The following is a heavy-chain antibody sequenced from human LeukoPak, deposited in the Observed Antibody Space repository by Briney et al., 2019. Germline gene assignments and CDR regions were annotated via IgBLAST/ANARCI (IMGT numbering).Heavy chain of an antibody. D-gene: IGHD3-22*01. Sequence: SETLSLTCTVSGDSISSSSYYWGWIRQPPGKGLEWIGSIYHSGSTYYNPSLKSRVTISVDTSKNQFSLKLSSVTAADTAVYYCARRGPHDSSGYYYFDYWGQGTLVTVSS. CDR1: GDSISSSSYY. CDR2: IYHSGST. V-gene: IGHV4-39*07. J-gene: IGHJ4*02. CDR3: ARRGPHDSSGYYYFDY.